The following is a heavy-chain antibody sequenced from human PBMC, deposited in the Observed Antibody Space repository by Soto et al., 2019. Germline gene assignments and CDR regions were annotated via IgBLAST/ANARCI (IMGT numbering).Heavy chain of an antibody. CDR2: VSSDGRTK. D-gene: IGHD6-19*01. CDR1: GFAFSRYG. J-gene: IGHJ4*01. CDR3: AKEIEVAGDLGY. V-gene: IGHV3-30*18. Sequence: PGGSLRLSCVASGFAFSRYGIHWVRQAPGKGLEWVGVVSSDGRTKYYADSVKGRFTISRDNFKNTLYLQMGSLRPEDTAVYYCAKEIEVAGDLGYWGHGXLVTVYS.